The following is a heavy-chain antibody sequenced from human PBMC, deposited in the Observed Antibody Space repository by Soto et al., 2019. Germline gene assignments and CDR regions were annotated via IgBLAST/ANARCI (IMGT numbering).Heavy chain of an antibody. CDR3: ARDPPGIRLWSNWFDP. D-gene: IGHD5-18*01. J-gene: IGHJ5*02. CDR2: IIPIFGTA. V-gene: IGHV1-69*13. Sequence: VKVSCKASGPPFCSYAISRVRQAPGQGLEWLGVIIPIFGTANYAQKFQGSVMITADKSKSTAYMELSSLRSEATAVYYCARDPPGIRLWSNWFDPWGRRTRVTVAS. CDR1: GPPFCSYA.